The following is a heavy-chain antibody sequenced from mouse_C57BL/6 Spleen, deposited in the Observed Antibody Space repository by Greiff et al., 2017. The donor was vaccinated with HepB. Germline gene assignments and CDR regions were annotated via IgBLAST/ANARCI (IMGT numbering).Heavy chain of an antibody. Sequence: VQLVESGPELVKPGASVKISCKASGYAFSSSWMNWVKQRPGKGLEWIGRIYPGDGDTNYNGKFKGKATLTADKSSSTAYMQLSSLTSEDSAVYFCARNYYGSSYGYFDYWGQGTTLTVSS. CDR1: GYAFSSSW. D-gene: IGHD1-1*01. V-gene: IGHV1-82*01. CDR2: IYPGDGDT. J-gene: IGHJ2*01. CDR3: ARNYYGSSYGYFDY.